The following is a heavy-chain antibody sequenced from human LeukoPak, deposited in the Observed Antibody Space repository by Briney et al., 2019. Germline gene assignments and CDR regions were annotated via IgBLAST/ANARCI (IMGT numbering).Heavy chain of an antibody. CDR3: ARVYDYGKFDF. D-gene: IGHD4/OR15-4a*01. CDR1: GASISSHY. Sequence: SETLSLTCTVSGASISSHYWSWIRQPPGRGLEWIGYIHYSGITSYDPSLKSRVTMSIDASKSQFSLNLNSVTAADTAVYYCARVYDYGKFDFWGPGTPLTVAS. CDR2: IHYSGIT. V-gene: IGHV4-59*11. J-gene: IGHJ4*02.